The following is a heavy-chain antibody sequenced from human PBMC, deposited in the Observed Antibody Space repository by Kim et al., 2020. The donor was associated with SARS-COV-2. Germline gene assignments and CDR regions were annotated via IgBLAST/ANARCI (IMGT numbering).Heavy chain of an antibody. J-gene: IGHJ4*02. CDR2: INHSGST. V-gene: IGHV4-34*01. D-gene: IGHD6-19*01. Sequence: SETLSLTCAGYGGSFSGYYWIWIRQPPGKGLEGIGEINHSGSTNYNPSLKSRVTISVDTSKNQFSLKLSPVTAADTAVYYCVRGPAVADSYYFDYWGQGTLVTVSS. CDR1: GGSFSGYY. CDR3: VRGPAVADSYYFDY.